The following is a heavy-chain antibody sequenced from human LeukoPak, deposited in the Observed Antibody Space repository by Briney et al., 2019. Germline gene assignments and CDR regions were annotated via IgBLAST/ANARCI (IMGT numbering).Heavy chain of an antibody. D-gene: IGHD3-22*01. CDR2: IDPSDSYT. Sequence: GESLKISCKGSGYSFTSYWISWVRQMPGKGLEWMGRIDPSDSYTNYSPSFQGHVTISADKSISTAYLQWSSLKASDTTMYYCASLYYDSSTHYFDYWGQGTLVTVSS. J-gene: IGHJ4*02. V-gene: IGHV5-10-1*01. CDR1: GYSFTSYW. CDR3: ASLYYDSSTHYFDY.